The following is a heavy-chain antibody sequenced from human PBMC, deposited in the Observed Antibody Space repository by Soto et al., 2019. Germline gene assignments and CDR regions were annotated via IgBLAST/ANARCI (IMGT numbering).Heavy chain of an antibody. Sequence: ASETLSLTCTVSGGSISSGDYYWSWIRQPPGKGLEWIGYIYYSGSTYYNPSLKSRVTISVDTSKNQFSLKLSSVTAADTAVYYCAREGGDTAMVDYWGQGTLVTVSS. J-gene: IGHJ4*02. CDR3: AREGGDTAMVDY. D-gene: IGHD5-18*01. CDR1: GGSISSGDYY. V-gene: IGHV4-30-4*01. CDR2: IYYSGST.